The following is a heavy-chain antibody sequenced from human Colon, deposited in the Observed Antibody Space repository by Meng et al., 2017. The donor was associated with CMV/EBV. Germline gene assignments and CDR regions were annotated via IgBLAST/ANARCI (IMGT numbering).Heavy chain of an antibody. Sequence: QGQPQQLGTDMLKPSETLSLTCAVYCDSCSGYWNWLRQSPEKGLEWIGEVSHSGTTYFNPALQNRLTLSADPSMKSFSLRLSSVTAADAAVYYCARGWVRDRSSLHFDTWGQGTLVTVSS. D-gene: IGHD6-6*01. V-gene: IGHV4-34*01. CDR3: ARGWVRDRSSLHFDT. CDR2: VSHSGTT. CDR1: CDSCSGY. J-gene: IGHJ4*02.